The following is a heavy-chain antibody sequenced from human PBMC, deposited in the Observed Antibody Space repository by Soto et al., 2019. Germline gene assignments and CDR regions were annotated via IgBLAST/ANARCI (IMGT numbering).Heavy chain of an antibody. V-gene: IGHV4-59*01. CDR2: IFYTGST. D-gene: IGHD6-6*01. J-gene: IGHJ5*02. CDR3: ARDAYISSSRWFDP. Sequence: SETLSLTCTVSGGSMTNYYWSWIRQPPGKGLEWIGYIFYTGSTNYNPSLKSRVTISVDTSKNQFSLQLSSVTAADTAVYYCARDAYISSSRWFDPWGQGTLVTVSS. CDR1: GGSMTNYY.